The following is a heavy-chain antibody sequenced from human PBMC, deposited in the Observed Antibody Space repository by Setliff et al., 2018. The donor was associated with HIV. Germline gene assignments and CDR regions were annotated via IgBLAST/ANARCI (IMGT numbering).Heavy chain of an antibody. V-gene: IGHV4-34*01. CDR2: ISHTGRT. J-gene: IGHJ4*02. CDR3: ARDKRYRFPFDS. Sequence: SATLSLTCAVYGGSFSAYYWSWIRPSPEMGLEWIAEISHTGRTKYNPSLGSRVTIPLATSKNQFSLSLRSLSAADTAVYYCARDKRYRFPFDSWGQGTLVTVSS. CDR1: GGSFSAYY. D-gene: IGHD2-2*02.